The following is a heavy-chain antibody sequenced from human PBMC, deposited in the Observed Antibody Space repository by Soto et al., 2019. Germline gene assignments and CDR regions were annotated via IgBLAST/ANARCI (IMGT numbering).Heavy chain of an antibody. CDR2: IGTAGDT. CDR3: ARGALGFDP. J-gene: IGHJ5*02. V-gene: IGHV3-13*04. Sequence: EAQLVESGGGLVQPGGSLRLSCAASGFTFSSYDIHWVRQATGKGLEWVSGIGTAGDTYYAGSVKGRFTISRENAKNSLYLQMNSLRAGDTAVYYCARGALGFDPWGQGTLVAVSS. CDR1: GFTFSSYD. D-gene: IGHD6-6*01.